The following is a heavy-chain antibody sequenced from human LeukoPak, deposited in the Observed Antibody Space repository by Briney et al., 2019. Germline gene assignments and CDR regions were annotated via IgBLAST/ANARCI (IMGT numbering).Heavy chain of an antibody. J-gene: IGHJ6*04. CDR3: LRGERITAERPAVDV. CDR2: SNPPTGEI. CDR1: GYTHTYYY. Sequence: SVPVSLQSSGYTHTYYYIQWLRQPPGRGLDCLPCSNPPTGEIKSSPNFQGRATMTWDTSLGTAFMDLRRLTSDDTAVYYCLRGERITAERPAVDVWGKGTTVIVSS. D-gene: IGHD6-6*01. V-gene: IGHV1-2*02.